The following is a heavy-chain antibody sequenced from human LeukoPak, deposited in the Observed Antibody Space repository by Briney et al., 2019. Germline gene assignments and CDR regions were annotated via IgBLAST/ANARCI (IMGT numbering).Heavy chain of an antibody. J-gene: IGHJ4*02. D-gene: IGHD3-22*01. CDR2: ISGSGGST. CDR1: GFTFSSYA. CDR3: AKDSGYYDSSGYYDNFDY. Sequence: PGGSLRLSCAASGFTFSSYAMSWVRQAPGKGLEWVSAISGSGGSTYYADSVKGRFTISRDNSKNTLYLQMNSLRAEDTAVYYCAKDSGYYDSSGYYDNFDYWGQGTLVTVSS. V-gene: IGHV3-23*01.